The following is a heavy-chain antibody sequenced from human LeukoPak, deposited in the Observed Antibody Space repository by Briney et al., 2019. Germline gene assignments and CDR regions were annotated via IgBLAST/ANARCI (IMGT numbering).Heavy chain of an antibody. CDR3: ARDRDYDYLDY. CDR2: IWYDGSNK. Sequence: VAVIWYDGSNKYYADSVKGRFTISRDNSKNTLYLQMNILRAEDTAVYYCARDRDYDYLDYWGQGTLVAVSS. V-gene: IGHV3-33*01. J-gene: IGHJ4*02. D-gene: IGHD5-12*01.